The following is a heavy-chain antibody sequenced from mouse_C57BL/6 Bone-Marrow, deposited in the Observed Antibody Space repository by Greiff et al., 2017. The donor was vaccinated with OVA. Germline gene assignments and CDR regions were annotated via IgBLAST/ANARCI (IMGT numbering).Heavy chain of an antibody. V-gene: IGHV5-4*01. CDR1: GFTFSSYA. CDR2: ISDGGSYT. J-gene: IGHJ2*01. CDR3: ARNSPFDY. Sequence: EVQGVESGGGLVKPGGSLKLSCAASGFTFSSYAMSWVRQTPEKRLEWVATISDGGSYTYYPDNVKGRFTISRDNAKNNLYLQMSHLKSEDTAMYYCARNSPFDYWGQGTTLTVSS.